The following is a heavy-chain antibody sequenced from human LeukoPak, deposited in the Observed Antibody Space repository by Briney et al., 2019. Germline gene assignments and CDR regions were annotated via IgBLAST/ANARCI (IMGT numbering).Heavy chain of an antibody. CDR2: ISGSGVSV. CDR1: GFTFSAYV. D-gene: IGHD6-19*01. J-gene: IGHJ4*02. V-gene: IGHV3-23*01. Sequence: GGSLSLSCVASGFTFSAYVMAWVRQAPGKGLEWVSGISGSGVSVYYGDSVKGRFTISRDNPKNTVYLQMDSLRAEDTAVYYCAKRRSGSSGWFPFDSWGQGTLVTVSS. CDR3: AKRRSGSSGWFPFDS.